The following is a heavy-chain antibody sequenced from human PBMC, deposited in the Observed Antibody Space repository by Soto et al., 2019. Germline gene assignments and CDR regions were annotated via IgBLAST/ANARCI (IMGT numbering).Heavy chain of an antibody. V-gene: IGHV4-30-4*01. J-gene: IGHJ5*02. CDR3: ARYCSGGSCYIRGGNWFDP. CDR1: GGSISSGDYY. CDR2: IYYSGST. D-gene: IGHD2-15*01. Sequence: SETLSLTCTVSGGSISSGDYYWSWIRQPPGKGLEWIGYIYYSGSTYYNPSLKSRVTISVDTSKNQSSLKLSSVTAADTAVYYCARYCSGGSCYIRGGNWFDPWGQGTLVTVSS.